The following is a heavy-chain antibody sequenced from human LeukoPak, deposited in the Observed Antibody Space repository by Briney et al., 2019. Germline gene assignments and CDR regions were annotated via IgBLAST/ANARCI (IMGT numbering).Heavy chain of an antibody. D-gene: IGHD3-9*01. J-gene: IGHJ4*02. Sequence: GGSLRLSCAASGFTFNAYPMNWVRQAPGKGLEWISYITHNSDSIYYADSVKGRFTISRDNAKNSLYLQMNSLRAEDMAVYYCVKDHDWALDFWGQGTLVTVSS. CDR1: GFTFNAYP. V-gene: IGHV3-48*01. CDR3: VKDHDWALDF. CDR2: ITHNSDSI.